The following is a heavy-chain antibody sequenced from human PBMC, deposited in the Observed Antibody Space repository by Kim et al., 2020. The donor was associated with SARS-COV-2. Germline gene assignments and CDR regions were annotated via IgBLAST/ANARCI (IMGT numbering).Heavy chain of an antibody. CDR3: AREAVAGSFDC. CDR2: VNGGNGNT. J-gene: IGHJ4*02. V-gene: IGHV1-3*01. D-gene: IGHD6-19*01. Sequence: ASVKVSCKASGYTFTTFALYWVRRAPGQRLEWMGWVNGGNGNTRYSQKFQGRVSITRDTYATTAYLELSGLISEDTAVYYCAREAVAGSFDCWGQGTLVTVSS. CDR1: GYTFTTFA.